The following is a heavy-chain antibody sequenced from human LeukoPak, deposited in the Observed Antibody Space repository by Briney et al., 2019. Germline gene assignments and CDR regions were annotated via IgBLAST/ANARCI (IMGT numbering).Heavy chain of an antibody. CDR1: GITFSSSW. D-gene: IGHD6-19*01. Sequence: GGSLRLSCAASGITFSSSWMHWVRQVPGKGLVWVSRINSDATTTSYADSVKGRFTISRDNAKNTLYLQMTSLRVEDTAVYDCARRHFTNGWYYFDYWGQGTLVTVSS. CDR2: INSDATTT. J-gene: IGHJ4*02. V-gene: IGHV3-74*01. CDR3: ARRHFTNGWYYFDY.